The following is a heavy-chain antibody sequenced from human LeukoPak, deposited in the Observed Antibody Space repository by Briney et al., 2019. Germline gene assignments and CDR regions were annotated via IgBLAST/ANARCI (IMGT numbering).Heavy chain of an antibody. CDR3: AKRYGGNSYYFDY. V-gene: IGHV3-23*01. CDR2: ISGSGGST. D-gene: IGHD4-23*01. J-gene: IGHJ4*02. Sequence: GGSLRLSCAASGFTFNSYAMSWVRQAPGKGLEWVSAISGSGGSTYYADSVKGRFTISRDNSKNTLYLQMNSLRAEDTAVYYCAKRYGGNSYYFDYWGQGTLVTVSS. CDR1: GFTFNSYA.